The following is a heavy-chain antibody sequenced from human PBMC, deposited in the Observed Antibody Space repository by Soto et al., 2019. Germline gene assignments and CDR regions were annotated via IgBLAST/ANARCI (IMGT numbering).Heavy chain of an antibody. D-gene: IGHD3-10*01. J-gene: IGHJ4*02. V-gene: IGHV1-18*01. CDR1: CSSFATYG. CDR3: ARTLQYYGDSGSAN. CDR2: ISAYNGNT. Sequence: QVKLVQSGTEVTKPGASIKVSCKASCSSFATYGMSWVRQATRQGLEWMGWISAYNGNTDYDQNLKDWQPLTTDTSPSTAYWEWRNMRSDDTAVDYCARTLQYYGDSGSANWGQGTLVTVSS.